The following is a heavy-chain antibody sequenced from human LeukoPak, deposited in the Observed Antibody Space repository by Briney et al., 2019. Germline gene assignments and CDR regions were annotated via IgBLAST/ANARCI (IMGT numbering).Heavy chain of an antibody. D-gene: IGHD1-26*01. CDR3: AKDWWDE. CDR2: ISSGGRTI. J-gene: IGHJ4*02. CDR1: GFTFSSYE. V-gene: IGHV3-48*03. Sequence: PGGSLRLSCAASGFTFSSYEMNWVRQAPGKGLEWVSYISSGGRTIYYADSVKGRFTISRDNAKNSLYLQMDSLRADDTAVYYCAKDWWDEWGQGTLVTVSS.